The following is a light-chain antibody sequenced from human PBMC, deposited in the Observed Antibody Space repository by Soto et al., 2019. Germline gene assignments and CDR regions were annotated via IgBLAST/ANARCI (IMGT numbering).Light chain of an antibody. CDR1: QSLLSTSNNKNY. V-gene: IGKV4-1*01. CDR3: QEYFDAPPLT. J-gene: IGKJ4*01. CDR2: WAS. Sequence: DIVMTQSPESLTVSLGERATINCRSSQSLLSTSNNKNYLAWYQQKPGQPPKLLIYWASTRGSGVPDRFSGGGSGTDFTLTIDTLRADDVAVYYCQEYFDAPPLTFGGGTKVDIK.